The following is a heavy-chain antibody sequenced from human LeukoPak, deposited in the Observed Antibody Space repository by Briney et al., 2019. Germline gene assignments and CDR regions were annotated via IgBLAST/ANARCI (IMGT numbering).Heavy chain of an antibody. CDR3: AKSNGYSLVDI. V-gene: IGHV4-39*07. CDR2: IFYSGST. D-gene: IGHD5-12*01. J-gene: IGHJ3*02. CDR1: GGSLSTSNYY. Sequence: SETLSLTCTVSGGSLSTSNYYWGWIRQPPGKGLEWIGNIFYSGSTYYSPSLRSRVTISLDTSRNQFSLKLNSVTAADTAVYYCAKSNGYSLVDIWGQGTMVTVSS.